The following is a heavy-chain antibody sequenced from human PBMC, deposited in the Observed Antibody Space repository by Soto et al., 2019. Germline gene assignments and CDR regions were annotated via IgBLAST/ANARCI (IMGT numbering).Heavy chain of an antibody. Sequence: EVQLLESGGGLIQPGVSLRLSCAASGFTFSNYAMTWVRQAPGKGLEWVSTISGSGDTTFYADSVKGRFTISRDNFRNTLFLQMSSLRLEDTALYSCANVAGTTVKDAFDIWGQGTMVTVSS. D-gene: IGHD1-1*01. CDR3: ANVAGTTVKDAFDI. V-gene: IGHV3-23*01. CDR1: GFTFSNYA. CDR2: ISGSGDTT. J-gene: IGHJ3*02.